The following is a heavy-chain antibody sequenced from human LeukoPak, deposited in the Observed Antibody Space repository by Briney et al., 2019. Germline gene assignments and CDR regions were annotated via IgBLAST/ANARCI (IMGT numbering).Heavy chain of an antibody. Sequence: AGESLRLSCAASGFTFSNAWMNWVRQAPGKGLEWVSAICSNDNNTYYANSVKGRFTISRDNSKNTLSLQLNSLRAEDTAVYYCAKGTSSSCYSAPNYWGQGTLVTVSS. CDR3: AKGTSSSCYSAPNY. J-gene: IGHJ4*02. CDR2: ICSNDNNT. CDR1: GFTFSNAW. V-gene: IGHV3-23*01. D-gene: IGHD2-15*01.